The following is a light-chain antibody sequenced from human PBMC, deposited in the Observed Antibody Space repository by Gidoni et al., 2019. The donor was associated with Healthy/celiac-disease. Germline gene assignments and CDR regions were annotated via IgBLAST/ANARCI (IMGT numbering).Light chain of an antibody. CDR3: QQYDNLPLFT. J-gene: IGKJ4*01. CDR2: DAS. Sequence: DIQMTQSPSSLSASVGDRVTITCQASQDISNYLNWYQQKPGKAPKLLIYDASNLETGVPSRFSGSGSGTDFTFTISSLQPEDIATYYCQQYDNLPLFTFXGXTKVEIK. CDR1: QDISNY. V-gene: IGKV1-33*01.